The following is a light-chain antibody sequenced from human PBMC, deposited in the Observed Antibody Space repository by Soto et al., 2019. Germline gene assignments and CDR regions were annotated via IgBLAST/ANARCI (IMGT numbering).Light chain of an antibody. J-gene: IGLJ3*02. CDR3: CSYGFAGSGYLV. CDR2: EVN. CDR1: SSDAGGNDY. V-gene: IGLV2-8*01. Sequence: QSALTHPPSAYGSPRQSVTISCTGSSSDAGGNDYVYLYQHHPGKVPKLMIFEVNKRPPEVPHRFSGSKSGNTDSLTGSGRQAEHGADSCCCSYGFAGSGYLVFGGGTQVTV.